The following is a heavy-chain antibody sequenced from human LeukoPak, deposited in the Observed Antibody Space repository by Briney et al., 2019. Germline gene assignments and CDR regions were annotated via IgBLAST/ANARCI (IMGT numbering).Heavy chain of an antibody. D-gene: IGHD2-21*01. CDR2: IWYDGSNK. CDR1: GFTFSSYG. J-gene: IGHJ4*02. V-gene: IGHV3-33*06. Sequence: GGSLRLSCAASGFTFSSYGMHWVRQAPGKGLEWVAVIWYDGSNKYYAASVKGRFTISRDNSKNTLYLQMNSLRAEDTAVYYCAKMAWGDGFDYWGQGTLVTVSS. CDR3: AKMAWGDGFDY.